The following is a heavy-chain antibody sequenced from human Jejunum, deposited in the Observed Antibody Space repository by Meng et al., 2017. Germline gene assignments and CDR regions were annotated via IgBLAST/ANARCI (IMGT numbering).Heavy chain of an antibody. D-gene: IGHD3-10*01. CDR2: MRSDGSRI. Sequence: QVQLVESGGGVVQPGGSLRLSRAASGFSFGFYSMHWVRQAPGKGLEWMAVMRSDGSRIYYADSVKGRFTISRDNSKNTLYLQMTSLRVEDTAVYNCVREQNSGSYRTSDFWGQGTL. CDR3: VREQNSGSYRTSDF. J-gene: IGHJ4*02. CDR1: GFSFGFYS. V-gene: IGHV3-30*04.